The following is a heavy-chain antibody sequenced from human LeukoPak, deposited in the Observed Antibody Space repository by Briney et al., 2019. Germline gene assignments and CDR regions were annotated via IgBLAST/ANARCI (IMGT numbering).Heavy chain of an antibody. V-gene: IGHV4-31*03. Sequence: SETLSLTCTVSGGSISSGGYYWSWIRQHPGKGLEWIGYIYYSGSTYYNPSLKSRVTISVDTSKNQFSLKLSSVTAADTAVYYCARGDSSGPRAYYYYGMDVWGQGTTVTVSS. CDR1: GGSISSGGYY. CDR2: IYYSGST. J-gene: IGHJ6*02. CDR3: ARGDSSGPRAYYYYGMDV. D-gene: IGHD6-19*01.